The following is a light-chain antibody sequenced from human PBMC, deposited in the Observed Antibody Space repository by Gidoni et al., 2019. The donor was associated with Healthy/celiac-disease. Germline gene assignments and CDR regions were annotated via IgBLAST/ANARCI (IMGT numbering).Light chain of an antibody. J-gene: IGKJ4*01. Sequence: EIVLTQSPAPLSLSPGERATLSSRASQSVSSYLAWYQQKPGQAPRLLIYDASNRATGIPARFSGSGSGTDFTLTISSLEPEDFAVYYCQQRSNWPSLTFGGGTKVEIK. V-gene: IGKV3-11*01. CDR3: QQRSNWPSLT. CDR1: QSVSSY. CDR2: DAS.